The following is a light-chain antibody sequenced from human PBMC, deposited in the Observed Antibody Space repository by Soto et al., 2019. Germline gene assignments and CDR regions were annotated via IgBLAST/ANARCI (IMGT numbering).Light chain of an antibody. CDR3: AAWDGSLNGHV. CDR1: TSNIGENS. CDR2: VTN. J-gene: IGLJ1*01. V-gene: IGLV1-44*01. Sequence: QSMLTQPPSVSGTLGQGVTISCSGSTSNIGENSVGWFQQLPGTAPKVLIYVTNKRPSGVPDRFSGSKSGTSAYLAISGLQSEDEADYYCAAWDGSLNGHVFGTGTKVTVL.